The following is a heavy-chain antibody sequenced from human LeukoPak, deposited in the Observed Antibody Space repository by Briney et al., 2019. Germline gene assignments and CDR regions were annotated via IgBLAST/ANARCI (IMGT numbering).Heavy chain of an antibody. CDR3: ARVPTRYQIDAFDI. Sequence: PSETLSLTCTVSGGSISSYYWSWIRQPPGKGLEWIGYIYYSGSTNYNPSLKSRVTISVDTSKNQFSLKLSSVTAADRAVYYCARVPTRYQIDAFDIWGQGTMVTVSS. CDR2: IYYSGST. CDR1: GGSISSYY. V-gene: IGHV4-59*01. J-gene: IGHJ3*02. D-gene: IGHD5-24*01.